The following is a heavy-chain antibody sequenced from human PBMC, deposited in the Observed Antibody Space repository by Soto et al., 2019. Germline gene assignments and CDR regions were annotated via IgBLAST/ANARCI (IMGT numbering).Heavy chain of an antibody. V-gene: IGHV3-7*04. J-gene: IGHJ4*02. CDR2: MNQDGSDK. Sequence: EVQLVDSGGGLVQPGGSLRLTCAASGCTGSKYWMSWVRQTSGNGLEWVANMNQDGSDKNYVDSVKGRFTNSRDTAQNSMYCQKNDQIAADTAVDFFARGGGNIAQWGQGTMVTVSS. CDR1: GCTGSKYW. CDR3: ARGGGNIAQ. D-gene: IGHD3-16*01.